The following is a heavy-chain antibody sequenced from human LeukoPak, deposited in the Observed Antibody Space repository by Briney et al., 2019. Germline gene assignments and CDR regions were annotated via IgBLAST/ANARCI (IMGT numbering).Heavy chain of an antibody. J-gene: IGHJ4*02. V-gene: IGHV1-69*04. CDR2: IIPILGIA. D-gene: IGHD1-26*01. CDR3: ATDREYSGSY. Sequence: SVKVSCKASGGTFSSYAISWVRQAPGQGLEWMGRIIPILGIANYAQKFQGRVTMTEDTSTDTAYMELSSLRSEDTAVYYCATDREYSGSYWGQGTLVTVSS. CDR1: GGTFSSYA.